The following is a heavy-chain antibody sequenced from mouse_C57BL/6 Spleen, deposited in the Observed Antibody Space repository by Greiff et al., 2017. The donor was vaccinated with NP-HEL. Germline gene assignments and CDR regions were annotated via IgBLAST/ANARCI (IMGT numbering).Heavy chain of an antibody. J-gene: IGHJ2*01. Sequence: VQLQQPGAELVKPGASVKLSCKASGYTFTSYWMHWVKPRPGQGLEWIGMIHPNSGSTNYNEKFKSKATLTVDKSSSADYMQLSILTSEDSAVYYCARCTTVVATEYFDYWGQGTTLTVSS. CDR1: GYTFTSYW. CDR2: IHPNSGST. CDR3: ARCTTVVATEYFDY. D-gene: IGHD1-1*01. V-gene: IGHV1-64*01.